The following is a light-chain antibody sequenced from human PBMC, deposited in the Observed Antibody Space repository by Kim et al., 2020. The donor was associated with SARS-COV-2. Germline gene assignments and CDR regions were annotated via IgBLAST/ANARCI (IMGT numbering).Light chain of an antibody. Sequence: ASVGDRVTIACRTSKGIISWLSCYQQKPGNAPKLLIYAASSLQSGVPSRFIGSGSGTDFTLTTSSLQPEDFATDYCQQANSFPLTFVGGTKVDIK. CDR1: KGIISW. CDR3: QQANSFPLT. CDR2: AAS. J-gene: IGKJ4*01. V-gene: IGKV1-12*01.